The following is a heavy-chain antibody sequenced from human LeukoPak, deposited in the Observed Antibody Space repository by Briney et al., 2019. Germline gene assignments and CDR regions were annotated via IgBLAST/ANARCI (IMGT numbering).Heavy chain of an antibody. J-gene: IGHJ4*02. Sequence: GSSLRLSCAASGFTFSSYTMHWVRQAPGKGLEWVAVILYDGSNKYYADSVKGRFTISRDNAKKSLYLQMNSLRAEDTAVYYCARDPRSCSGDGCYSWGQGTLVTVSS. CDR1: GFTFSSYT. CDR3: ARDPRSCSGDGCYS. V-gene: IGHV3-30-3*01. CDR2: ILYDGSNK. D-gene: IGHD2-15*01.